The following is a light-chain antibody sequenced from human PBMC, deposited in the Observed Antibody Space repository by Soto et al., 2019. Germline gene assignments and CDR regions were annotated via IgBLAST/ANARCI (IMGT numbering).Light chain of an antibody. Sequence: LTQPPSASGSPGQSVTISCTGTSSDVGAYKYVSWYQQYPGKAPKLMIYEVTKRPSGVPDRFSGSKSGNTASLTVSGLQAEDEADYYCTSYVGNDIWVFGGGTKLTVL. CDR1: SSDVGAYKY. CDR2: EVT. J-gene: IGLJ3*02. V-gene: IGLV2-8*01. CDR3: TSYVGNDIWV.